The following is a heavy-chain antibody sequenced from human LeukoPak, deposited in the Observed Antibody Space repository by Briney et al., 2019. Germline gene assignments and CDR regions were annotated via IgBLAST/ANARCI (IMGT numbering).Heavy chain of an antibody. J-gene: IGHJ4*02. CDR2: IDPSSTYI. CDR3: TRGSYGDYEY. V-gene: IGHV3-21*01. Sequence: KPGGSLRLSCAASGFTFSSYTMNWVRQAPGKGLEWVSSIDPSSTYIYYADSVKGRFAISRDNAQNSLYLQMNSLRAEDTAVYYCTRGSYGDYEYWGQGTLVTVSS. D-gene: IGHD4-17*01. CDR1: GFTFSSYT.